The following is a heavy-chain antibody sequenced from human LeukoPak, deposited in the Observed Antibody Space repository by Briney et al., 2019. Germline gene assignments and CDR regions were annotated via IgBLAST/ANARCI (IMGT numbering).Heavy chain of an antibody. CDR1: GGSISSGDYY. CDR2: IYYSGST. J-gene: IGHJ4*02. Sequence: PSETLSLTCTVSGGSISSGDYYWSWIRQPPGKGLEWIGYIYYSGSTYYNPSLKSRVTISVDTSKNQFSLKLSSVTAADTAVYYCARVSYYDFWSGYYGGGDFDYWGQGTLVTVSS. CDR3: ARVSYYDFWSGYYGGGDFDY. D-gene: IGHD3-3*01. V-gene: IGHV4-30-4*01.